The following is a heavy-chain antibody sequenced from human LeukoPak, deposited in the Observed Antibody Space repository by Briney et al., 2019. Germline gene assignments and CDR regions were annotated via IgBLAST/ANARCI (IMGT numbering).Heavy chain of an antibody. CDR1: GYTFTGYY. J-gene: IGHJ6*02. D-gene: IGHD1-26*01. CDR3: ARDPGLGSSPMDA. V-gene: IGHV1-2*02. Sequence: ASVKVSCKASGYTFTGYYMHWVRQAPGQGLEWMGWINPNSGGTNYAQKFQGGVTMTRDTSISTAYMELSRLRSDDTAVYYCARDPGLGSSPMDAWGQGTTVTVSS. CDR2: INPNSGGT.